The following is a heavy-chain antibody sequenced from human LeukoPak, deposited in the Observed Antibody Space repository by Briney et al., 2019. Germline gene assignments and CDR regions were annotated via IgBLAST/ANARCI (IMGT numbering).Heavy chain of an antibody. CDR2: INHSGST. CDR3: VRDRRPDGMDV. V-gene: IGHV4-34*01. Sequence: SETLSLTCAVYGGSFSGYYWSWIRQPPGKGLEWIGEINHSGSTNYNPSLKSRVTISVDTSKNQFSLKLSSVTAADTAVYYCVRDRRPDGMDVWGQGTTVTVSS. J-gene: IGHJ6*02. CDR1: GGSFSGYY.